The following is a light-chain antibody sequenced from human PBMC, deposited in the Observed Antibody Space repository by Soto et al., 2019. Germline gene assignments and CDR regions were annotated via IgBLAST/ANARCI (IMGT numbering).Light chain of an antibody. J-gene: IGKJ5*01. CDR3: QQYGSFIT. Sequence: EIVLTQSPGILSLSPVERASLSCGASQSITSSFLAWYQQKPGQAPRLLIYDASNRATGIPDRFSGSGSGTDFTLTISRLEPEDFAVYYCQQYGSFITFGQGTRLEIK. CDR1: QSITSSF. V-gene: IGKV3-20*01. CDR2: DAS.